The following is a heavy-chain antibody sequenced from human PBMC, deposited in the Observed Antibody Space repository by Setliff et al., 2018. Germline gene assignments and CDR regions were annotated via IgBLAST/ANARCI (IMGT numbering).Heavy chain of an antibody. V-gene: IGHV1-18*01. J-gene: IGHJ4*02. CDR1: GYTFSDYG. CDR3: ERLVRYCTTTSCQRTSCDDF. CDR2: ISPYTGNT. D-gene: IGHD2-2*01. Sequence: ASVKVSCKASGYTFSDYGISWVRQAPGQGLEWMGWISPYTGNTFYAPQFQGRVIMTTDTSTNTAYMELRSLRSDDTAVYYCERLVRYCTTTSCQRTSCDDFWGQGTLVTVSS.